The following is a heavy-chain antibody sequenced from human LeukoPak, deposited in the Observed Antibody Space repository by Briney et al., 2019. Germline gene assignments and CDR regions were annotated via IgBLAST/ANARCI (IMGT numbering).Heavy chain of an antibody. V-gene: IGHV1-2*02. CDR2: INPNSGGT. CDR1: GYTFTGYY. CDR3: ARDLRYSSNLLSRRYFQH. Sequence: GASVKVSCKASGYTFTGYYMHWVRQAPGQGLEWMGWINPNSGGTNYAQKFQGRVTMTRDMSTSTVYMELSSLRSEDTAVYYCARDLRYSSNLLSRRYFQHWGQGTLVTVSS. D-gene: IGHD6-13*01. J-gene: IGHJ1*01.